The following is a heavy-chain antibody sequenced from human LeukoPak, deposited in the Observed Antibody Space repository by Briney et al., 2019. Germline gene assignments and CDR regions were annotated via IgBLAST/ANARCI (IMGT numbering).Heavy chain of an antibody. D-gene: IGHD3-22*01. Sequence: PGGSLRLSCAASGFTFSSYAMSWVRQAPGKGPEWVSAISGSGGSTYYADSVKGRFTISRDNSKNTLYLQMNSLRAEDTAVYYCAKDDSSGYYYFDYWGQGTLVTVSS. V-gene: IGHV3-23*01. J-gene: IGHJ4*02. CDR3: AKDDSSGYYYFDY. CDR2: ISGSGGST. CDR1: GFTFSSYA.